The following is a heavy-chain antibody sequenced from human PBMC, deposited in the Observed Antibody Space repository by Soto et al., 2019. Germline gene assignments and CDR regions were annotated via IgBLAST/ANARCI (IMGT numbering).Heavy chain of an antibody. D-gene: IGHD1-26*01. V-gene: IGHV3-30*18. Sequence: PGGSLRLSCAASGFTFSSYGMHWVRQAPGKGLEWVAVISYDGSNKYYADSVKGRFTISRDNSKNTLYLQMNSLRAGDTAVYYCAKDPIVGAITYYFDYWGQGTLVTVSS. CDR2: ISYDGSNK. CDR3: AKDPIVGAITYYFDY. J-gene: IGHJ4*02. CDR1: GFTFSSYG.